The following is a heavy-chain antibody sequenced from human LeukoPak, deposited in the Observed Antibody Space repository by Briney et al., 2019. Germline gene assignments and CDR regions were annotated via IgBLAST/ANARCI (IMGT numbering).Heavy chain of an antibody. CDR2: INPDGSTT. Sequence: GGSLRLSCAASGFTFSNYWMHWVRQDPGKGLVWVSFINPDGSTTNYADSVKGRFTISRDNAKNALYLQMNSLRAEDTAVYYCARGQDSGSYYYYYYMDVWGKGTTVTVSS. V-gene: IGHV3-74*01. D-gene: IGHD1-26*01. CDR3: ARGQDSGSYYYYYYMDV. CDR1: GFTFSNYW. J-gene: IGHJ6*03.